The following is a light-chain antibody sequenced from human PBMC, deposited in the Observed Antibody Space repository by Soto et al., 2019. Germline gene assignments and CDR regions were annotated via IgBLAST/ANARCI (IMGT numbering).Light chain of an antibody. CDR1: SSNIGSGYE. Sequence: QLVLTQPPSVSEAPGPRVTISCTRSSSNIGSGYEAHWYQQVPGTAPKLLIYENNNRPSGVPGRFSGSTSGTSAALAITGLQAEEAAEYSGQSYDSSLSGYVFGTGTKLTVL. CDR2: ENN. CDR3: QSYDSSLSGYV. J-gene: IGLJ1*01. V-gene: IGLV1-40*01.